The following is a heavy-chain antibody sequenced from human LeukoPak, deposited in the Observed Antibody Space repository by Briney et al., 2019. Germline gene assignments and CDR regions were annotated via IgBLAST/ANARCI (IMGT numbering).Heavy chain of an antibody. J-gene: IGHJ6*03. Sequence: ESLKISCKGSGYSFASYWIGWVRQMPGKGLEWMGIIYPGDSDTRYSPSFQGQVTISADKSISTAYLQWSSLKASDTAMYYCARQADYCSSTSCYEDYYYYMDVWGKGTTVTVSS. CDR2: IYPGDSDT. V-gene: IGHV5-51*01. CDR1: GYSFASYW. CDR3: ARQADYCSSTSCYEDYYYYMDV. D-gene: IGHD2-2*01.